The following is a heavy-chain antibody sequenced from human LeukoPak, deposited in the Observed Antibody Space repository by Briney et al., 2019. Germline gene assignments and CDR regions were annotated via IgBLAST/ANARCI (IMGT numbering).Heavy chain of an antibody. Sequence: PGGSLRLSCAASGFTVSSNYMSWVRQAPGKGLEWVSVIYSGGSTYYADSVKGRFTISRDNSKNTLYLQMNSLRAEDTAVYYCARDLLDYYDSSGPNGGYWGQGTLVTASS. J-gene: IGHJ4*02. CDR2: IYSGGST. D-gene: IGHD3-22*01. CDR1: GFTVSSNY. CDR3: ARDLLDYYDSSGPNGGY. V-gene: IGHV3-66*01.